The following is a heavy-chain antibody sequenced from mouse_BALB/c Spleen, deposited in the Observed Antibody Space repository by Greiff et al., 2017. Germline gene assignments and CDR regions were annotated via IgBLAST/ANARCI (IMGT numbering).Heavy chain of an antibody. CDR3: TSGLRHDYAMDY. D-gene: IGHD3-1*01. J-gene: IGHJ4*01. CDR2: ISSGGSYT. CDR1: GFTFSSYT. V-gene: IGHV5-6-4*01. Sequence: EVQLQESGGGLVKPGGSLTISCAASGFTFSSYTMSWVRQTPEKRLEWVATISSGGSYTYYPDSVKGRFTISRDNAKNTLYLQMSSLKSEDSAMYYCTSGLRHDYAMDYWGQGTSVTVSS.